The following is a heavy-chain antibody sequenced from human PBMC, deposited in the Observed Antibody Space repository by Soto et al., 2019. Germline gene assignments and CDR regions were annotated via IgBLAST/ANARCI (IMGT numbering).Heavy chain of an antibody. Sequence: QVQLVQSGAEVKKLGSSVKVSCKAPGGSFSSYAINWVRQAPGQGLEWMGGIIPMSATRTYAQKFQDRVTNTADESSTTVYMELSSLQSEDTAVYYCARPIRYYDVWRDYPPFDYWGQGTLVTVSS. CDR3: ARPIRYYDVWRDYPPFDY. CDR2: IIPMSATR. D-gene: IGHD3-3*01. CDR1: GGSFSSYA. J-gene: IGHJ4*02. V-gene: IGHV1-69*01.